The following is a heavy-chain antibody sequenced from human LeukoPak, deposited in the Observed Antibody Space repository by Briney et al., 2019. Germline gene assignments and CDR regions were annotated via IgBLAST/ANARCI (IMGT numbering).Heavy chain of an antibody. CDR1: GYTFTGYY. CDR2: INPNSGAT. Sequence: ASVKVSCKASGYTFTGYYMHWVRQAPGRGLEWMGWINPNSGATKYAQKFQGRVTMTRDTSISTAYMEVSRLRFDDTAVYYCARISSSGWYRGSVGPKQSFDYWGQGTLVTVSS. V-gene: IGHV1-2*02. CDR3: ARISSSGWYRGSVGPKQSFDY. D-gene: IGHD6-19*01. J-gene: IGHJ4*02.